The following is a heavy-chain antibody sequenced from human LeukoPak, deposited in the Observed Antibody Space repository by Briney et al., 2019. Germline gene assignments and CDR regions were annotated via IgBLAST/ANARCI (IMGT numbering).Heavy chain of an antibody. J-gene: IGHJ4*02. CDR2: ISSNGGST. Sequence: GGSLRLSCAASGFTFSSYAMHWVRQAQGKGLEYVSAISSNGGSTYYATSVKGRFTISRDNSKNTLYLQMGGLRAEDMAVYYCARDLYGIKSLGYYFDYWGQGTLVTVSS. CDR1: GFTFSSYA. D-gene: IGHD2/OR15-2a*01. CDR3: ARDLYGIKSLGYYFDY. V-gene: IGHV3-64*01.